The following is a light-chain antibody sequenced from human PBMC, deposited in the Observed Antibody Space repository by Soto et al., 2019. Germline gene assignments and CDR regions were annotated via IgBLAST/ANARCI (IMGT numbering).Light chain of an antibody. CDR3: QQRYSIRSWT. Sequence: DIQMTQSPSSLSASVGDRVTITCRASQTVGTFLNWYQQRPGRAPNLLIYAASNLPTGVPSRFSGSGSGTDFTLTINSLQPEDFGSYYCQQRYSIRSWTFGRGTKLDIK. J-gene: IGKJ1*01. V-gene: IGKV1-39*01. CDR2: AAS. CDR1: QTVGTF.